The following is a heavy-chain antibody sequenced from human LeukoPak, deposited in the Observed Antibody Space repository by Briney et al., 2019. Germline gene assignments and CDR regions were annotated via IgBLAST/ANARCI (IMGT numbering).Heavy chain of an antibody. Sequence: PGGSLRLSCAASGFTFRSHAMHWVRQAPGKGLEWVSAISGSGGSTYYADSVKGRFTISRDNSKNTLYLQMNSLRAEDTAVYYCAKKEIYLHYFDYWGQGTLVTVSS. CDR3: AKKEIYLHYFDY. J-gene: IGHJ4*02. CDR2: ISGSGGST. V-gene: IGHV3-23*01. D-gene: IGHD3-3*01. CDR1: GFTFRSHA.